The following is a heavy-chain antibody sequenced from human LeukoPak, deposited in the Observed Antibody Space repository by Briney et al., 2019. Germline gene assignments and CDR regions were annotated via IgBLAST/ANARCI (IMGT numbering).Heavy chain of an antibody. Sequence: PGGSLRLSCAASGFTFSSYAMSWVRQAPGKGLEWVSAISGSGGTTNYADSVKGRLTISRDNSKNTLYLQMNSLRAEDTAVYYCAKDQVVRGVINDYYFDYWGQGTLVTVSS. V-gene: IGHV3-23*01. J-gene: IGHJ4*02. D-gene: IGHD3-10*01. CDR2: ISGSGGTT. CDR3: AKDQVVRGVINDYYFDY. CDR1: GFTFSSYA.